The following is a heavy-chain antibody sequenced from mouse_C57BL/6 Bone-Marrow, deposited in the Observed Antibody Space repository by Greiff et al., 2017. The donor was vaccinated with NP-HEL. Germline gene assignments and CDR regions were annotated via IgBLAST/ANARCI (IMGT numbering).Heavy chain of an antibody. CDR2: ISSGGSYT. J-gene: IGHJ2*01. CDR1: GFTFSSYG. D-gene: IGHD1-1*01. Sequence: VQLKQSGGDLVKPGGSLKLSCAASGFTFSSYGMSWVRQTPDKRLEWVATISSGGSYTYYPDSVKGRFTISRDNAKNTLYLQMSSLKSEDTAMYYCARTSYYYFDYWGQGTTLTVSS. CDR3: ARTSYYYFDY. V-gene: IGHV5-6*01.